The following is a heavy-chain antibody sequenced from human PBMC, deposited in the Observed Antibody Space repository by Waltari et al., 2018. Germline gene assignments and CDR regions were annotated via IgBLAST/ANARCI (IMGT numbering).Heavy chain of an antibody. CDR2: IIPIFGTA. CDR3: ARRLDSGYNEFH. J-gene: IGHJ4*02. D-gene: IGHD5-12*01. Sequence: VQLVQSGAEVKKPGSSVKVSWNASGGTFSSYAISWVRQAPGQGLEWMGGIIPIFGTANYTQKFQARVTITADESTSTAYMELSSLRSEDRAVYYCARRLDSGYNEFHWGQGTLVTVSS. V-gene: IGHV1-69*01. CDR1: GGTFSSYA.